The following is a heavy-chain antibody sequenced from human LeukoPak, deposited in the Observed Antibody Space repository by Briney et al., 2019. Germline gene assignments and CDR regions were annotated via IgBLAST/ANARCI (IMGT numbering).Heavy chain of an antibody. CDR3: ARGKPYYDFWSGYQNWFDP. Sequence: SETLSLTCTVSGGSISSYYWSWIRQPPGKGLEWIGYIYYSGSTNYNPPLKSRVTISVDTSKNQLSLKLSSVTAADTAVYYCARGKPYYDFWSGYQNWFDPWGQGTLVTVSS. CDR2: IYYSGST. J-gene: IGHJ5*02. D-gene: IGHD3-3*01. V-gene: IGHV4-59*01. CDR1: GGSISSYY.